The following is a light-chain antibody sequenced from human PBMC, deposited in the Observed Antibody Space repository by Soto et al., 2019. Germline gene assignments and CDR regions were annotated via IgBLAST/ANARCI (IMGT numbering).Light chain of an antibody. J-gene: IGLJ2*01. Sequence: QSALTQPASVSGSPGQSITISCTGTSSDVGSYNLVSWYQQHPGKAPKLMIYEGSKRASGVSNRFSGSKSGNTASLTISGLQAEDESAYYCCSYAGSSTVFGGGTKLTVL. CDR2: EGS. CDR3: CSYAGSSTV. CDR1: SSDVGSYNL. V-gene: IGLV2-23*01.